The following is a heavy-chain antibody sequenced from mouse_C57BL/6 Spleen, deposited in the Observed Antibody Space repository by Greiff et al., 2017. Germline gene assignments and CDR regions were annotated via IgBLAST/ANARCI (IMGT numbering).Heavy chain of an antibody. CDR3: ARSHYYGSSYPPWFAY. J-gene: IGHJ3*01. V-gene: IGHV1-55*01. D-gene: IGHD1-1*01. Sequence: QVQLQQPGAELVQPGASVKMSCKASGYTFTSYWITWVQQRPGQGLEWIGDIYPGGGSTNYNEKFKSKATLAVDKSSSTAYMQLSSLTSEDSAVYYCARSHYYGSSYPPWFAYGGQGTLVTVSA. CDR1: GYTFTSYW. CDR2: IYPGGGST.